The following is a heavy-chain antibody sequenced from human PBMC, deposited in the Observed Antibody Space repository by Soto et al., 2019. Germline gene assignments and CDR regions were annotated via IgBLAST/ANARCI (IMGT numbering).Heavy chain of an antibody. Sequence: GGSLRLSCAASGFTFSSYGMHWVRQAPGKGLEWVAIISYDGSNTYYADSVKGRFTISRDNSKNTLYLQMNSLRAEDTSVYYCAREADYVNWFDPWGQGTLVTVSS. CDR1: GFTFSSYG. J-gene: IGHJ5*02. CDR2: ISYDGSNT. D-gene: IGHD4-17*01. V-gene: IGHV3-30*03. CDR3: AREADYVNWFDP.